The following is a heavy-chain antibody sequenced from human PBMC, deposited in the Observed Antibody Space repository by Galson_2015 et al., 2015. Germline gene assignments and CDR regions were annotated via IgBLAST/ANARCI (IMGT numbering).Heavy chain of an antibody. CDR3: ARIYCSSTSCYTRDAFDI. J-gene: IGHJ3*02. CDR2: TYYRSKWYN. D-gene: IGHD2-2*02. Sequence: CAISGDSVSSHSAAWNWIRQSPSRGLEWLGRTYYRSKWYNDYAVSVKSRITINPDTSKNQFSLQLNSVTPEDTAVYYCARIYCSSTSCYTRDAFDIWGQGTMVTVSS. V-gene: IGHV6-1*01. CDR1: GDSVSSHSAA.